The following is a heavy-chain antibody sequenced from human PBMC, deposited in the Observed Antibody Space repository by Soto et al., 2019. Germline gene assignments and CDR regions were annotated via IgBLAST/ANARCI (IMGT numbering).Heavy chain of an antibody. J-gene: IGHJ4*02. V-gene: IGHV3-30*19. CDR3: ARDSTPLRIVVVVAATPDY. CDR2: IWYDGSNK. D-gene: IGHD2-15*01. CDR1: GFTFSSYG. Sequence: QVQLVESGGGVVQPGRSLRLSCAASGFTFSSYGMHWVRQAPGKGLEWVALIWYDGSNKYYADSVKGRFTISRDNSKNTLYLQMNSLRAEDTAVYYCARDSTPLRIVVVVAATPDYWGQGTLVTVSS.